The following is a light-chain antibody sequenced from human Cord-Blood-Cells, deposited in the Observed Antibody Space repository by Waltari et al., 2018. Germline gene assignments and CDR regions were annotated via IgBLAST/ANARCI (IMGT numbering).Light chain of an antibody. V-gene: IGLV2-14*03. CDR1: TSDVGGYDY. J-gene: IGLJ3*02. Sequence: QSTLPLPAPVSGCSCHSFPISCTRTTSDVGGYDYVSWYQEHPGKAPKLMIYDVSNRPSGVSNRFSGSKSGNTASLTISGLQAEDEADYYCSSYTSSSTWVFGGGTKLTVL. CDR2: DVS. CDR3: SSYTSSSTWV.